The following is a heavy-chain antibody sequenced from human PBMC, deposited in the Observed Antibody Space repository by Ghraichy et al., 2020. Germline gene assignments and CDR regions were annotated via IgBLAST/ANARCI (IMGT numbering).Heavy chain of an antibody. Sequence: ETLSLTCTVSGGSINTTNNYWVWIRQPPGKGLEWIGSIYHSGSNYYNPSLKSRVTISVDTSKNQFSLKLSSMTAADTAVYYCARHDSSGWYHRQLGAYYFDYWGQGALVTVSS. CDR2: IYHSGSN. CDR3: ARHDSSGWYHRQLGAYYFDY. D-gene: IGHD6-19*01. J-gene: IGHJ4*02. V-gene: IGHV4-39*07. CDR1: GGSINTTNNY.